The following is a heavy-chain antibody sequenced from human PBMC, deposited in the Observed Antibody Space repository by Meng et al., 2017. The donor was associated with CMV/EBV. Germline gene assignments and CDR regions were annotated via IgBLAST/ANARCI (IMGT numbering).Heavy chain of an antibody. D-gene: IGHD3-3*01. J-gene: IGHJ6*02. V-gene: IGHV4-39*07. Sequence: SETLSLTCTVSGGSISSSSYYWGWIRQPPGKGLEWIGSIYYSGSTYYNPSLKSRVTISVDTSKNQFSLKLSSVTAADTAVYYCARDHTIFGVDARGMDVWGQGTTVTVSS. CDR2: IYYSGST. CDR1: GGSISSSSYY. CDR3: ARDHTIFGVDARGMDV.